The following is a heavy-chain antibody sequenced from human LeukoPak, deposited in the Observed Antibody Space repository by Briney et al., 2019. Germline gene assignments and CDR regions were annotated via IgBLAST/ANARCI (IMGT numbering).Heavy chain of an antibody. Sequence: GGSLRLSCAASGFSFSEYYMSWIRQAPGKGLEWVSCVSSGSSYTNYTDSVKGRFTISRDNAKRSLYLQMNSLTAEDTAVYYCARSGGTYGWFDPWGQGTLVTVSS. J-gene: IGHJ5*02. CDR3: ARSGGTYGWFDP. V-gene: IGHV3-11*03. CDR2: VSSGSSYT. D-gene: IGHD1-26*01. CDR1: GFSFSEYY.